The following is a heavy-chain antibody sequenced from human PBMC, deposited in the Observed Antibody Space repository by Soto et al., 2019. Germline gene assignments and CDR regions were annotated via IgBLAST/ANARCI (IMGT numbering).Heavy chain of an antibody. Sequence: SETLSLTCTVSGGSIGSYYWSWIRQPPGKGLEWIGYIYYSGSTNYNPSLKSRVTISVDTSKNQFSLKLSSVTAADTAVYYCARIRITMVRGPVYYYMDVWGKGTTVTVSS. V-gene: IGHV4-59*12. D-gene: IGHD3-10*01. CDR3: ARIRITMVRGPVYYYMDV. CDR1: GGSIGSYY. J-gene: IGHJ6*03. CDR2: IYYSGST.